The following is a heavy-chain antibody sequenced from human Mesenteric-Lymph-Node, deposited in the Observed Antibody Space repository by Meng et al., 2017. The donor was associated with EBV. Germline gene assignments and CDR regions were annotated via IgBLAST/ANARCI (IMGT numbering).Heavy chain of an antibody. CDR1: DGSISSDVSY. Sequence: VQLQQSGPVLVKPSQTLSLTCAVSDGSISSDVSYWSRSRQPPGQGLEWIGYIYSSGNTYHNPSLKSRLTISVDTSKNQFSLKLSSVTAADTAVYYCGRGRTYWYFDLWGRGTLVTVSS. CDR2: IYSSGNT. J-gene: IGHJ2*01. CDR3: GRGRTYWYFDL. V-gene: IGHV4-31*11.